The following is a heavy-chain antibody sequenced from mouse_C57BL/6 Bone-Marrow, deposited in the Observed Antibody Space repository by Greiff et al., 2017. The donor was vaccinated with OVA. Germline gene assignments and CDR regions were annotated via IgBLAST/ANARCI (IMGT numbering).Heavy chain of an antibody. CDR2: IYPRSGNT. Sequence: QVQLQQSGAELARPGASVKLSCKASGYTFTSYGISWVKQRTGQGLEWIGEIYPRSGNTYYNEKFKGKATLTAEKSSSTAYMQLSSLTSEDSAVYFCASPYYWGAMDYWGQGTSVTVSS. D-gene: IGHD1-1*01. CDR3: ASPYYWGAMDY. V-gene: IGHV1-81*01. J-gene: IGHJ4*01. CDR1: GYTFTSYG.